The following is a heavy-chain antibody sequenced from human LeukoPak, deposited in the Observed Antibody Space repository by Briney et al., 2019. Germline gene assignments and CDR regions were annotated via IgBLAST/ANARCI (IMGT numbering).Heavy chain of an antibody. Sequence: GGSLRLSCAASGFTFSSYSMNWVRQAPGKGLEWVSSISSSSSYIYYADSVKGRFTISRDNAKNSLYLQMNSLRAEDTAVYYCARSGYGDYVGYFDYWGQGTLVTVSS. V-gene: IGHV3-21*01. CDR2: ISSSSSYI. D-gene: IGHD4-17*01. J-gene: IGHJ4*02. CDR1: GFTFSSYS. CDR3: ARSGYGDYVGYFDY.